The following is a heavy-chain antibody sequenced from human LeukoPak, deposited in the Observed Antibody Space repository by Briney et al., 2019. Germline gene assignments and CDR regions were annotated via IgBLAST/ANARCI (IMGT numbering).Heavy chain of an antibody. J-gene: IGHJ3*02. CDR3: ARPGEEGTAMGLRAFDI. CDR2: IYPGDSDT. CDR1: GYSFTSYW. D-gene: IGHD5-18*01. V-gene: IGHV5-51*01. Sequence: GESLKISCKGSGYSFTSYWIGWERQMPGKGLEWMGIIYPGDSDTRYSPSFQGQVTISADKSISTAYLQWSSLKASDTAMYYCARPGEEGTAMGLRAFDIWGQGTMVTVSS.